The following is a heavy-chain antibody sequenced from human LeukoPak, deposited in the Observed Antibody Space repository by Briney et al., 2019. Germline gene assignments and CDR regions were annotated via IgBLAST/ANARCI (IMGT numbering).Heavy chain of an antibody. D-gene: IGHD2-15*01. J-gene: IGHJ3*02. CDR2: INPNSGGT. Sequence: GASVKVSCTASGYTFTGYFMHWVRQAPGQGLEWMGWINPNSGGTNYAQKFQGRVTLTRDTSISTAYMELSRLRSDDTAVYYCAREEGIVVVVARSSAFDIWGQGTMVTVSS. V-gene: IGHV1-2*02. CDR3: AREEGIVVVVARSSAFDI. CDR1: GYTFTGYF.